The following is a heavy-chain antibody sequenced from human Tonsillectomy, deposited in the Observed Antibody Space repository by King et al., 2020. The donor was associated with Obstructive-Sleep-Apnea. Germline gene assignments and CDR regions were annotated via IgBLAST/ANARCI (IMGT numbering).Heavy chain of an antibody. CDR3: LRRVDPFRRYSSSSSYYYGMDV. CDR2: IFSNDEK. D-gene: IGHD6-6*01. V-gene: IGHV2-26*01. Sequence: TLKESGPVLVKPTETLTLTCTVSGFSLSNAKMGVNWVRQPPGKALEWLAHIFSNDEKSYSTSLKSRLTISKDTSKSQVVLTMTNMDPVETATYYCLRRVDPFRRYSSSSSYYYGMDVWGQGTTVTVSS. CDR1: GFSLSNAKMG. J-gene: IGHJ6*02.